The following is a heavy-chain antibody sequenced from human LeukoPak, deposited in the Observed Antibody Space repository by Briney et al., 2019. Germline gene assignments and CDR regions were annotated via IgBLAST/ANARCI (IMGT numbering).Heavy chain of an antibody. V-gene: IGHV4-61*01. J-gene: IGHJ6*02. CDR3: ARDRGSGSYGSYYYYGMDV. D-gene: IGHD3-10*01. Sequence: PSETLSLTCTVSGGSVSSGNYFWTWIRQPPGKGLEWLGYIFYTGSTNYNPSLKSRVTISLDTTKNQFSLKLNSVTAADTAAYYCARDRGSGSYGSYYYYGMDVWGQGTTVTVSS. CDR1: GGSVSSGNYF. CDR2: IFYTGST.